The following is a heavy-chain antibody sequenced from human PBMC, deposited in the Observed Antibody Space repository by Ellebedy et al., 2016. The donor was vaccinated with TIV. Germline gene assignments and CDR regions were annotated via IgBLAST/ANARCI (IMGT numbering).Heavy chain of an antibody. Sequence: GESLKISCAASGFTFSSYGMHWVRQAPGKGLEWVAVISYDGSNKYYADSVKGRFTISRDNSKNTLYLQMNSLRAEDTAVYYCAKIGGVSSSWLHFDYWGQGTLVTVSS. D-gene: IGHD6-13*01. V-gene: IGHV3-30*18. CDR2: ISYDGSNK. CDR3: AKIGGVSSSWLHFDY. J-gene: IGHJ4*02. CDR1: GFTFSSYG.